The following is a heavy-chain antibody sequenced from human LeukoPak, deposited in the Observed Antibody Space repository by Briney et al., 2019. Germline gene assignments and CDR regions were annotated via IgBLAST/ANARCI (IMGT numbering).Heavy chain of an antibody. D-gene: IGHD3-10*01. Sequence: PSETLSLTCAVSGGSISSSNWWSWVRQPPGKGLEWTGYVYYSGSTNYNPSLKSRVTISVDTSKNQFSLKLSSVTAADTAVYYCARGSPVGHYWGQGTLVTVSS. CDR1: GGSISSSNW. J-gene: IGHJ4*02. CDR3: ARGSPVGHY. CDR2: VYYSGST. V-gene: IGHV4-4*02.